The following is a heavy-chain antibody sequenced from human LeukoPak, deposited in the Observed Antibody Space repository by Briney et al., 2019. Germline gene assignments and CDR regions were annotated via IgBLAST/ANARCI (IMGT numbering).Heavy chain of an antibody. D-gene: IGHD2-15*01. CDR1: GFSFSTYA. CDR3: ARDPFSTPYYRDV. Sequence: PGGSPRLSCAASGFSFSTYAMQWARQPPGRGLEYVSAISNNGGSTYYANSVKRRFTISRDNSKTTLYLQMGSLRAEDMAVYYCARDPFSTPYYRDVWGKGTTVTVSS. J-gene: IGHJ6*03. CDR2: ISNNGGST. V-gene: IGHV3-64*01.